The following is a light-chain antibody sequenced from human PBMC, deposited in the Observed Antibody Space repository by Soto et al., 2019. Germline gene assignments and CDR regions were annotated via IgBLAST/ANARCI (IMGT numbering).Light chain of an antibody. Sequence: EIVLTQSPVTLSLSPGERATLSCRASQSVGSYLAWYQQKPGQAPRLLIYDASNRATGIPARFSGSGSGTDFTLTISSLEPEDFAVYYCQQYGSSPPWTFGQGTKVDIK. CDR2: DAS. CDR3: QQYGSSPPWT. CDR1: QSVGSY. V-gene: IGKV3-11*01. J-gene: IGKJ1*01.